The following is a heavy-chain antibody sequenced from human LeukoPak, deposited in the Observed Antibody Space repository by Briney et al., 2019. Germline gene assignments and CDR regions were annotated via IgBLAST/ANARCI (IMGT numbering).Heavy chain of an antibody. V-gene: IGHV3-7*01. Sequence: AGSLRLSCAASGFTFGNYWVSWVRQAPGKGLEWVATIRRDGGAKYYVDSVRGRFTISRDNAQNSLFLQMNSLRAEDTALYFCARLSGDITVFDLWGLGTQVTVSS. D-gene: IGHD1-20*01. CDR2: IRRDGGAK. CDR3: ARLSGDITVFDL. J-gene: IGHJ5*02. CDR1: GFTFGNYW.